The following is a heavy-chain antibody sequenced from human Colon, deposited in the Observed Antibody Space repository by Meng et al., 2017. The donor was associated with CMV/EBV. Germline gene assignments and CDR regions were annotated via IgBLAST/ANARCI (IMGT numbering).Heavy chain of an antibody. J-gene: IGHJ4*02. CDR1: GDSSGSYY. CDR2: ISYAGTA. Sequence: SEPLSLTFSVSGDSSGSYYWSWFRQTPGKGLEWIGYISYAGTATYNPSLQSRVTISVATSETQFSLNLRSVTAADSAIYYCARAQNVIPELFDSWGQGIQVTVSS. V-gene: IGHV4-59*01. CDR3: ARAQNVIPELFDS. D-gene: IGHD3-10*01.